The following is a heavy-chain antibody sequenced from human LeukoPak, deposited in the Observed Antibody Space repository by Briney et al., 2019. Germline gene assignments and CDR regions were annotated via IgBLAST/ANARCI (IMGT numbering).Heavy chain of an antibody. CDR3: ARTEESGYSYRYFGYYYYMDV. D-gene: IGHD5-18*01. J-gene: IGHJ6*03. V-gene: IGHV4-59*01. Sequence: SETLSLTCTVSGGSISSYSWSWIRQPPGKGLEWIGVMYYSGSTKYNPSLKSRVTISVDRSKNQVSLRLSSVTAADTAVYYCARTEESGYSYRYFGYYYYMDVWGKGTTVTVSS. CDR1: GGSISSYS. CDR2: MYYSGST.